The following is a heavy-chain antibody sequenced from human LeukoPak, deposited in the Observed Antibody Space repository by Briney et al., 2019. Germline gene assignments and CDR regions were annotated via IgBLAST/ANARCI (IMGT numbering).Heavy chain of an antibody. D-gene: IGHD6-13*01. Sequence: SETLSLTCAVYGGSFSGYYWSWIRQAPGKGLEWIGEINHSGSTNYNPSLKSRVTISVDTSKNQFSLKLSSVTAADTAVYYCARGSSSWYGGWFDPWGQGTLVTVSS. CDR3: ARGSSSWYGGWFDP. CDR2: INHSGST. V-gene: IGHV4-34*01. CDR1: GGSFSGYY. J-gene: IGHJ5*02.